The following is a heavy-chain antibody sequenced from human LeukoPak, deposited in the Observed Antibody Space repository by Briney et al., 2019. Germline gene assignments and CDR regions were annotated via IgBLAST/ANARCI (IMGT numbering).Heavy chain of an antibody. Sequence: GGSLRLSCAASRFTFSNYAMSWVRQAPGKGLEWVSVISGSGGSAYYADSVKGRFTVSRDNSKKTLLLQMNSLRAEDTALYYCAKSMRGYYRFDYWGQGTLVTVSS. V-gene: IGHV3-23*01. CDR1: RFTFSNYA. CDR3: AKSMRGYYRFDY. D-gene: IGHD3-3*01. J-gene: IGHJ4*02. CDR2: ISGSGGSA.